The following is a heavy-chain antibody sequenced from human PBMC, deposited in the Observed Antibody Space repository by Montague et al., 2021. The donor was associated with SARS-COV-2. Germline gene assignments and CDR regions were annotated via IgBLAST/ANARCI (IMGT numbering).Heavy chain of an antibody. CDR1: GGSISSGSYD. Sequence: TLSLTCTVSGGSISSGSYDWSWIRQPAGKGLEWIGRNYTRGTTDYSFSLKSRVTISVDTSKNQFSLKLTSVTAADTAVYYCARAHSGSWAHLDNWGQGSLVTVSS. CDR3: ARAHSGSWAHLDN. J-gene: IGHJ4*02. V-gene: IGHV4-61*02. D-gene: IGHD5-12*01. CDR2: NYTRGTT.